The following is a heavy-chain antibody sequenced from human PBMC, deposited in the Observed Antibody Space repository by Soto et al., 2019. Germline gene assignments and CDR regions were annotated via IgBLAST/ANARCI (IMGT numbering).Heavy chain of an antibody. D-gene: IGHD3-9*01. V-gene: IGHV3-48*01. CDR1: GFTFSSYS. J-gene: IGHJ6*01. CDR2: ISSSSNSI. CDR3: ASPVEFFSTDTAPCEIYTLSLLAALPIFC. Sequence: GGSLRLSCAASGFTFSSYSMNWVRQAPGKGLEWVSYISSSSNSIYYADSVKGRFTISRDNAKNSLHLQMNSLRAEDTAVYYCASPVEFFSTDTAPCEIYTLSLLAALPIFCWG.